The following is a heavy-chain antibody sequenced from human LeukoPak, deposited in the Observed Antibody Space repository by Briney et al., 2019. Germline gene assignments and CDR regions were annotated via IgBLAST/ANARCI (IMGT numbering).Heavy chain of an antibody. D-gene: IGHD6-19*01. J-gene: IGHJ4*02. CDR3: AREEGAVAGTETGFDY. V-gene: IGHV3-11*04. CDR2: ISSSGSTI. CDR1: GFTVSSNY. Sequence: GGSLRLSCAASGFTVSSNYMSWVRQAPGKGLEWVSYISSSGSTIYYADSVKGRFTISRDNAKNSLYLQMNSLRAEDTAVYYCAREEGAVAGTETGFDYWGQGTLVTVSS.